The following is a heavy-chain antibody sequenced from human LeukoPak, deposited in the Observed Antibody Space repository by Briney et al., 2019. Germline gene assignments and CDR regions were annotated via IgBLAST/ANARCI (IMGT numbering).Heavy chain of an antibody. CDR3: AKNVESKTLIRRSWFDP. D-gene: IGHD2-21*01. J-gene: IGHJ5*02. V-gene: IGHV3-7*01. CDR1: GFTFSSYW. Sequence: GGSLRLSCAASGFTFSSYWMSWVRQAPGKGLEWVANIKQDGSEKYYVDSVKGRFTISRDNTKNSLYLQMNSLRAEDTAVYYCAKNVESKTLIRRSWFDPWGQGTLVTVSS. CDR2: IKQDGSEK.